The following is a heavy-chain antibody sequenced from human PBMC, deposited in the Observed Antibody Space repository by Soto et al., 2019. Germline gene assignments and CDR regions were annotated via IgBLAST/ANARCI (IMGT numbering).Heavy chain of an antibody. Sequence: SVKVSCKASGGTFSSYAISWVRQAPGQGLEWMGGIIPIFGTANYAQKFQGRVTITADESTSTAYMELSSLRSEDTAVYYCARSMDSGSYLDAFDIWGQGTLVTVSS. V-gene: IGHV1-69*13. J-gene: IGHJ3*02. CDR1: GGTFSSYA. D-gene: IGHD1-26*01. CDR3: ARSMDSGSYLDAFDI. CDR2: IIPIFGTA.